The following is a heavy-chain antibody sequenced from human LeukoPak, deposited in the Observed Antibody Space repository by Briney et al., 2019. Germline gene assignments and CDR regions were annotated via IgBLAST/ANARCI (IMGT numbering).Heavy chain of an antibody. CDR2: IRYDGSNK. Sequence: GGSLRLSCAASGFTFSSYGMHWVRQAPGKGPEWVAFIRYDGSNKYYADSVKGRFTISRDNSKNTLYLQMNSLRAEDTAVYYCAKERGSIVVVPAAIFDYWGQGTLVTVSS. V-gene: IGHV3-30*02. D-gene: IGHD2-2*02. J-gene: IGHJ4*02. CDR1: GFTFSSYG. CDR3: AKERGSIVVVPAAIFDY.